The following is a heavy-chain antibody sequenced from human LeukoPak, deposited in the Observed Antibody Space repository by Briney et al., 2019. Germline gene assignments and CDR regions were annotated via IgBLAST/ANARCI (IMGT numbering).Heavy chain of an antibody. CDR3: ARDYCSSTSCYFYYYYGMVV. CDR1: GFTFSSYA. Sequence: GGSLRLSCAASGFTFSSYAMHWVRQAPGKGLEWVAVISYDGSNKYYADSVKGRFTISRDNSKNTLYLQMNSLRAEDTAVYYCARDYCSSTSCYFYYYYGMVVWGQGTTVTVSS. CDR2: ISYDGSNK. D-gene: IGHD2-2*01. J-gene: IGHJ6*02. V-gene: IGHV3-30-3*01.